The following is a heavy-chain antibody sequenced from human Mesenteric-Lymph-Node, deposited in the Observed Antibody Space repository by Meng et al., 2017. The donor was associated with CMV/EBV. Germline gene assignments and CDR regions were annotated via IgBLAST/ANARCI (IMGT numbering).Heavy chain of an antibody. J-gene: IGHJ4*02. Sequence: GGSLRLSCAASGFTFSNAWMSWVRQAPGKGLEWVGRIKSKTDGGTTDYAAPVKGKFTISRDDSKNTLYLQMNSMKTEDTAVYCCTTDSYCSSTSCSDYWGQGTLVTVSS. CDR3: TTDSYCSSTSCSDY. V-gene: IGHV3-15*01. CDR1: GFTFSNAW. CDR2: IKSKTDGGTT. D-gene: IGHD2-2*01.